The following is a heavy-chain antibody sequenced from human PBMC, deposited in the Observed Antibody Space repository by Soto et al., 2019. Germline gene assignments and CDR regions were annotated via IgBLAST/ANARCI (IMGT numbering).Heavy chain of an antibody. J-gene: IGHJ6*02. V-gene: IGHV4-59*01. Sequence: SETLSLTCTVSGGSISSYYWSWIRQPPGKGLEWIGYIYYSGSTNYNPSLKSRVTISVDTSKNQFSLKLSSVTAADTVVYYCARVSPIQTYGMDVWGQGTTVTVSS. CDR2: IYYSGST. CDR1: GGSISSYY. CDR3: ARVSPIQTYGMDV.